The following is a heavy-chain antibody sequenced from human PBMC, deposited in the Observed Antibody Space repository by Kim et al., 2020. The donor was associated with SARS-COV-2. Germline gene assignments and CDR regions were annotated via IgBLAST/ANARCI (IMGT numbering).Heavy chain of an antibody. CDR1: GGSISSSSYY. J-gene: IGHJ4*02. Sequence: SETLSLTCTVSGGSISSSSYYWGWIRQPPGKGLEWIGSIYYSGSTYYNPSLKSRVTISVDTSKNQFSLKLSSVTAADTAVYYCARDFDRDQFDYWGQETLVTVSS. V-gene: IGHV4-39*07. D-gene: IGHD3-22*01. CDR2: IYYSGST. CDR3: ARDFDRDQFDY.